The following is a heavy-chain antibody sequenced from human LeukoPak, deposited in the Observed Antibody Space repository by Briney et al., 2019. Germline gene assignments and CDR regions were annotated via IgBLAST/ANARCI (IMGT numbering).Heavy chain of an antibody. D-gene: IGHD3-3*01. CDR1: GGSFSGYY. J-gene: IGHJ4*02. V-gene: IGHV4-34*01. CDR2: INHSRST. CDR3: AVLGVWSGYDC. Sequence: RPSETLSLTCAVYGGSFSGYYWSWIRQPPGKGLEWIGEINHSRSTNYSPSLKSRVTISVDTSKNQFSLKLSSVTAADTAVYYCAVLGVWSGYDCWGQGTLVTVSS.